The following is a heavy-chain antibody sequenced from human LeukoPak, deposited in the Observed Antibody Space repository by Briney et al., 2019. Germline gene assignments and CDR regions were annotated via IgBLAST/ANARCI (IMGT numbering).Heavy chain of an antibody. D-gene: IGHD2-15*01. CDR2: INPNSGGT. CDR3: ALIVVVATNPYNWFDP. CDR1: GYTFTVYY. Sequence: ASVKVSCKASGYTFTVYYMHWVRQAPGQGLEWMGWINPNSGGTNYAQKFQGRVTMTRDTSISTAYMELSRLRSDDTAVYYCALIVVVATNPYNWFDPWGQGTLVTVSS. V-gene: IGHV1-2*02. J-gene: IGHJ5*02.